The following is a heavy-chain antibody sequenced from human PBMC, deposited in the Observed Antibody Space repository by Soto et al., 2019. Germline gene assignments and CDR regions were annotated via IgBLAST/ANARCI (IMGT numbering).Heavy chain of an antibody. CDR2: IIPTFDAA. CDR3: ARKAESYGFDI. CDR1: VGTFSNFA. J-gene: IGHJ3*02. V-gene: IGHV1-69*01. Sequence: QVQLVQSGAEVKKPGSSVEVSCKASVGTFSNFAINWVRQAPGQGLEWMGGIIPTFDAANYAQNVRGRVTITADESTSTAYMELSGLRSEDTAMYYCARKAESYGFDIWGQVTLVTVSS.